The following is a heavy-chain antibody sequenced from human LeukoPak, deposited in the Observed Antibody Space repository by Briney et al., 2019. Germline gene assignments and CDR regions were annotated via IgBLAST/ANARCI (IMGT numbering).Heavy chain of an antibody. CDR3: ARDPGIAAAGTVGYFDS. Sequence: GGSLRLSCVASGFSFSSYWMSWVRQTPGKGLEWVANIKQEGSARYYVDSVTGRFTISRDNAMNSLYLQMNSLRVEDTAVYYRARDPGIAAAGTVGYFDSWGQGILVTVSS. J-gene: IGHJ4*02. CDR2: IKQEGSAR. V-gene: IGHV3-7*01. D-gene: IGHD6-13*01. CDR1: GFSFSSYW.